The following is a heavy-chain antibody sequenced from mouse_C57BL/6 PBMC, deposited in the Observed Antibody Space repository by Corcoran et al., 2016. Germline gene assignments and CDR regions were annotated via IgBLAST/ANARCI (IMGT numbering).Heavy chain of an antibody. D-gene: IGHD2-5*01. CDR1: GYSFTSYY. Sequence: QVQLQQSGPELVKPGASVKISCKASGYSFTSYYIHWVKQRPGQGLEWIGWIYPGSGNTKYNEKFKGKATLTADTSSSTAYMQLSSLTSDDSAVYYCAIAYYSNFYAMDYWGQGTSVTVSS. V-gene: IGHV1-66*01. J-gene: IGHJ4*01. CDR2: IYPGSGNT. CDR3: AIAYYSNFYAMDY.